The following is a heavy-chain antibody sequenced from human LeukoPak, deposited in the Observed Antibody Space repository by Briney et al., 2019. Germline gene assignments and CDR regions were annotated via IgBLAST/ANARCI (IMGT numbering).Heavy chain of an antibody. J-gene: IGHJ3*02. CDR3: AATSVGATLNDAFDI. CDR2: IVVGSGNT. Sequence: ASVKVSCKASGFTYTRSAVQWVRQARGQRLEWIVWIVVGSGNTNYAQKFQERVTITRDMSTSTAYMELSSLRSEDTAVYYCAATSVGATLNDAFDIWGQGTMVTVSS. D-gene: IGHD1-26*01. V-gene: IGHV1-58*01. CDR1: GFTYTRSA.